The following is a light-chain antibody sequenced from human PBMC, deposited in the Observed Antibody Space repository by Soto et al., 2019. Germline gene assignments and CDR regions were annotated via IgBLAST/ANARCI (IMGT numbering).Light chain of an antibody. CDR3: SSYTSSSTYV. J-gene: IGLJ1*01. CDR1: SSDVGAYKY. Sequence: QSALTQPASVSGSPGQSITISCTGTSSDVGAYKYVSWYQQHPDKAPKLMIYEVSNRPSGVSNRFSGSKSGNTASLTISGLQAEDEADDYCSSYTSSSTYVFGTGTKLTVL. CDR2: EVS. V-gene: IGLV2-14*01.